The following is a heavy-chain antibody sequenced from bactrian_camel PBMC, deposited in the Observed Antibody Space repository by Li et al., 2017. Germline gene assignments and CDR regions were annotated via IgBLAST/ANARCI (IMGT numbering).Heavy chain of an antibody. CDR2: YITGGVR. D-gene: IGHD6*01. CDR1: GNTYTSSC. Sequence: HVQLVESGGGSVQAGGSLRLSCAASGNTYTSSCMGWFREAPGKEREGVAAYITGGVRNYADSVKGRFTISKDSAENTLYLQMNGLKPEDTGMYYCAADPACHGSREPPLGVKQYDYWGRGTQVTVS. V-gene: IGHV3S53*01. J-gene: IGHJ4*01. CDR3: AADPACHGSREPPLGVKQYDY.